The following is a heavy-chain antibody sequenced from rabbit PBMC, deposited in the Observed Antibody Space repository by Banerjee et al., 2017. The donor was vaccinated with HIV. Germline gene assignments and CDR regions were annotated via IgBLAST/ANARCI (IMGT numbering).Heavy chain of an antibody. CDR2: INTVTAKV. Sequence: EQLEESGGDLVQPEGSLTLTCKASGVSFSDREVMCWVRQAPGKGLEWIACINTVTAKVVYANWAKGRFTMSRTSSTTVTLQMTSLTAADTATYFCARDLVDVIGWNFYLWGPGTLVTVS. V-gene: IGHV1S45*01. D-gene: IGHD1-1*01. CDR3: ARDLVDVIGWNFYL. CDR1: GVSFSDREV. J-gene: IGHJ6*01.